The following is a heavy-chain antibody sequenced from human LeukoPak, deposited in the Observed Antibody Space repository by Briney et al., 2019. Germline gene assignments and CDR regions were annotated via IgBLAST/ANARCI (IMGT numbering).Heavy chain of an antibody. CDR2: IYYSGST. V-gene: IGHV4-34*01. D-gene: IGHD3-22*01. J-gene: IGHJ3*02. CDR1: GGSFSGYY. CDR3: ATTIRTMIVTQDAFDI. Sequence: PSETLSLTCAVYGGSFSGYYWSWIRQPPGKGLEWIGSIYYSGSTYYNPSLKSRVTISVDTSKNQFSPKLGSVTAADTAVYYCATTIRTMIVTQDAFDIWGQGTMVTVSS.